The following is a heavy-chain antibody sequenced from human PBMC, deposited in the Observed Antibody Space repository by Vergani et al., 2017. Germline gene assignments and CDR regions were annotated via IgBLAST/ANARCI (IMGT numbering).Heavy chain of an antibody. V-gene: IGHV3-30*03. Sequence: QVQLVESGGGEVQPGRSLRLSCSAAGFPFSDYGVHWVRQAPGKGLEWVSVISYDGNKKNYADSVKGRFTISRDNSKNTLYLEMNALRAEVTAVYYCARDFLTRVTTLDYYYMGVWGKGTTVTVSS. J-gene: IGHJ6*03. CDR2: ISYDGNKK. CDR3: ARDFLTRVTTLDYYYMGV. CDR1: GFPFSDYG. D-gene: IGHD1-1*01.